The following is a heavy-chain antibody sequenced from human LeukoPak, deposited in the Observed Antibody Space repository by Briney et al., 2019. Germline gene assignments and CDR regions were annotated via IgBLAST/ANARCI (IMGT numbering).Heavy chain of an antibody. V-gene: IGHV4-39*07. CDR1: GGSISSSSYY. Sequence: SETLSLTCTVSGGSISSSSYYWGWIRQPPGKGLEWIGRIYTSGSTNYNPSLKSRVTMSVDTSKNQSSLKLSSVTAADTAVYYCARVYGVTTPTKYYFDYWGQGTLVTVSS. D-gene: IGHD4-17*01. CDR3: ARVYGVTTPTKYYFDY. CDR2: IYTSGST. J-gene: IGHJ4*02.